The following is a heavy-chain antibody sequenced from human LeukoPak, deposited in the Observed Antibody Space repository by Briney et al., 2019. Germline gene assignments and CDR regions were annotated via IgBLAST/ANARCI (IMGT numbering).Heavy chain of an antibody. J-gene: IGHJ4*02. V-gene: IGHV3-15*01. CDR1: GFTFSNAW. CDR3: IGSGNYYRVFDY. Sequence: GSLRLSCAASGFTFSNAWMTWVRQAPGKGLEWLGRIKSNSDGGTTDYAAPVKGRFTISRDDSNTALYLQMNSLKTEDTAVYYCIGSGNYYRVFDYWGQGTLVTVSS. CDR2: IKSNSDGGTT. D-gene: IGHD3-10*01.